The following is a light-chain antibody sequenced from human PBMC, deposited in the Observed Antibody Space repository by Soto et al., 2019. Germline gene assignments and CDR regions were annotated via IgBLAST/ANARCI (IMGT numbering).Light chain of an antibody. CDR3: CSYAGNTTFK. V-gene: IGLV2-23*02. CDR2: AVS. CDR1: NSDVGNYNL. J-gene: IGLJ2*01. Sequence: SALTQPASVSGSPGQWITISCAGTNSDVGNYNLVSWYQHHPGKAPRLIIYAVSKRPSGISDRFSGSKSGSTASLTISGLQPEAEADYHCCSYAGNTTFKFGGGTKLTVL.